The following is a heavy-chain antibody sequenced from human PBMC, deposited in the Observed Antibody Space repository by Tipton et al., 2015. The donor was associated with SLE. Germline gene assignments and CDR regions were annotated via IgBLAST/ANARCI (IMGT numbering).Heavy chain of an antibody. D-gene: IGHD3-22*01. Sequence: TLSLTCTVSGGSNSRSNYYWGWIRQPPGKGLEWIGSMYYSGSTYYSPSLKSRVSISVHTSKNQFSLRLSSVTAADTAVYYCATSPYYYDRSGYYYLKWFDPWGQGTLVTVSS. V-gene: IGHV4-39*07. J-gene: IGHJ5*02. CDR2: MYYSGST. CDR3: ATSPYYYDRSGYYYLKWFDP. CDR1: GGSNSRSNYY.